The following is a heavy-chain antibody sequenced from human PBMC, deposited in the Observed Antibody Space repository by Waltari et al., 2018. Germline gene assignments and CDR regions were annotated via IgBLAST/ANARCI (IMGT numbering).Heavy chain of an antibody. V-gene: IGHV4-34*01. CDR2: INHSGST. J-gene: IGHJ4*02. CDR1: GGSFSGSS. CDR3: ARDRQRWLQLRNRGFDY. D-gene: IGHD5-12*01. Sequence: QVQLQQWGAGLLQPSETLSLTCAVYGGSFSGSSWRCIRQPPRKGLEWIGEINHSGSTNYNPSLKSRVTISVDTSKNQFSLKLSSVTAADTAVYYCARDRQRWLQLRNRGFDYWGQGTLVTVSS.